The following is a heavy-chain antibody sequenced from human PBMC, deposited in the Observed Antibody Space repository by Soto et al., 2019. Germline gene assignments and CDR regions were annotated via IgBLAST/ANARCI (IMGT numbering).Heavy chain of an antibody. Sequence: QVQLVQSGAEVKKPESSVKVSCKAPGGTFSTYAISWVRQAPGQGLEWMGGIIPMFGTANYAQRFQDRVTITADESTNTVCMELSSLRSEDTAVYFCASGIQLWLRRINNGYSGWGQGTLVNVSS. CDR1: GGTFSTYA. D-gene: IGHD5-18*01. J-gene: IGHJ4*02. CDR2: IIPMFGTA. V-gene: IGHV1-69*12. CDR3: ASGIQLWLRRINNGYSG.